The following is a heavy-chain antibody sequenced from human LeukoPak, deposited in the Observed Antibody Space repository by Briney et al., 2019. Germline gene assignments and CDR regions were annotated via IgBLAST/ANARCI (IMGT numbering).Heavy chain of an antibody. V-gene: IGHV3-30*02. D-gene: IGHD3-3*01. Sequence: GGSLRLSCAASGFTFSSYGIHWVRQAPGKGLEWVAFIRYDGINKYYAHSVKGRFTISKDNSKNTLDLQMNSLRAEDTAVYYCARDLGGLTIFGAFDYWGQGTLVTVSS. CDR1: GFTFSSYG. CDR2: IRYDGINK. CDR3: ARDLGGLTIFGAFDY. J-gene: IGHJ4*02.